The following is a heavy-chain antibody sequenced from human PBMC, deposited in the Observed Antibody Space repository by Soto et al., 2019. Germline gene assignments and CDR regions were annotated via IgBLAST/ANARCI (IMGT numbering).Heavy chain of an antibody. CDR3: ARGSPGHVDH. V-gene: IGHV1-8*02. CDR2: MNPHSGDT. Sequence: ASVKVSCKASGYTFTSLHINWVRQAPGQGLEWIGWMNPHSGDTGFAQRFQGRVTMTRNTSTNTAYMELRSLRSQDTAVYYCARGSPGHVDHWGQGTQVTVSS. D-gene: IGHD3-10*01. CDR1: GYTFTSLH. J-gene: IGHJ4*02.